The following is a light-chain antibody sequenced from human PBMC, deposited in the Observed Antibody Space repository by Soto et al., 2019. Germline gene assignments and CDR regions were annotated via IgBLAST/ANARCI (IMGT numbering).Light chain of an antibody. J-gene: IGKJ5*01. CDR1: QSVSSK. CDR3: QQYNNLIT. CDR2: DAS. Sequence: EIVMTQSPATLSVSPGERATLSCRASQSVSSKLAWYQHKPGQAPRLLIYDASTRATGIAARFRGSGSGTEFTLTISSLQSEDFAVYSCQQYNNLITFDQGTRLEIK. V-gene: IGKV3-15*01.